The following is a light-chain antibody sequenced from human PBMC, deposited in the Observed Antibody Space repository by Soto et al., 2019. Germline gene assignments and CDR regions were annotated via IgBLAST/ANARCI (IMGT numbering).Light chain of an antibody. CDR2: EVT. Sequence: QSALTQPASVSGSPGQSITISCSGTRSDIGIFNYVSWYQQHPGKAPKLIIYEVTNPPSGVSDRFSGSKSGNTASLNISGLQADDEADYYCSSYSSSNTLGVFGGGTKLTVL. V-gene: IGLV2-14*01. CDR1: RSDIGIFNY. CDR3: SSYSSSNTLGV. J-gene: IGLJ3*02.